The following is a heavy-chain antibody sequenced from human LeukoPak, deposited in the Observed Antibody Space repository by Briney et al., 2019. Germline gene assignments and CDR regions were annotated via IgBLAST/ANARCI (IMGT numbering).Heavy chain of an antibody. CDR3: AREWVGATVADI. CDR2: IYHSGST. Sequence: PETLSLTCTVPGYSISSGYYWGWIRRPPGKGLEWIGSIYHSGSTYYSPSLKSRVTISVDTSKNQFSLKLSSVTAADTAVYYCAREWVGATVADIWGQGTMVTVSS. CDR1: GYSISSGYY. D-gene: IGHD1-26*01. J-gene: IGHJ3*02. V-gene: IGHV4-38-2*02.